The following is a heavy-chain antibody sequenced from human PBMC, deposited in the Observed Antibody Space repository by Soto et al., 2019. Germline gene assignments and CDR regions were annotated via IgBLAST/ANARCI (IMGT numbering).Heavy chain of an antibody. Sequence: PSESLSLTCAVSGYSISSGYRWGWIRQSPGKGLEWIASIFHSGSTYYNPSLKSRVTISLDTSKNQFSLKLRSVTAADTAMYFCARETNSYNSFDPWGQGTLVTVSS. V-gene: IGHV4-38-2*02. CDR1: GYSISSGYR. J-gene: IGHJ5*02. CDR3: ARETNSYNSFDP. CDR2: IFHSGST. D-gene: IGHD7-27*01.